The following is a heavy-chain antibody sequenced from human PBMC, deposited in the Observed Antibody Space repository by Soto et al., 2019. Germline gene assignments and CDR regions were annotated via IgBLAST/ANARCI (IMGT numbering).Heavy chain of an antibody. J-gene: IGHJ5*02. CDR2: IYYSGST. CDR1: GGSISSGGYY. D-gene: IGHD3-16*01. Sequence: SETLSLTCTVSGGSISSGGYYWSWIRQHPGKGLEWIGYIYYSGSTYYNPSLKSRVTISVDTSKNQFSLKLSSVTAADTAEYYCARCLGHPGWFDPWGQGTLVTVSS. V-gene: IGHV4-31*03. CDR3: ARCLGHPGWFDP.